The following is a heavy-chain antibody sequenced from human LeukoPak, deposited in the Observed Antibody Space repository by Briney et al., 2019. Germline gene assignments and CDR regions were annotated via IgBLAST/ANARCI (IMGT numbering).Heavy chain of an antibody. CDR2: ITSSSRTT. J-gene: IGHJ4*02. CDR3: ARPTTVALDY. V-gene: IGHV3-48*02. CDR1: GFTFSDYD. D-gene: IGHD4-23*01. Sequence: GVSLRLSCAASGFTFSDYDVNWVRQPPGEGLEWVTYITSSSRTTNYADSVKGRFTVSRDNAKNSLYLQMDSLRDEDTAVYYCARPTTVALDYWGQGTLVTVSS.